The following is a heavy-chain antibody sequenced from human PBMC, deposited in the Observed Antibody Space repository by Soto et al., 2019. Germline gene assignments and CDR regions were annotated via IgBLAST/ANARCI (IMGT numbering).Heavy chain of an antibody. CDR3: AETTFEYSSSSSPNFDY. CDR2: IYWNDDK. Sequence: ESGPTLVNPTQTLTLTCTFSGFSLSNSGVGVGWIRQPPGKALEWLALIYWNDDKRYSPSLKSRLTITKDTSKNQVVLTMTNMDPVDTATYYCAETTFEYSSSSSPNFDYWGQGTLVTVSS. J-gene: IGHJ4*02. D-gene: IGHD6-6*01. CDR1: GFSLSNSGVG. V-gene: IGHV2-5*01.